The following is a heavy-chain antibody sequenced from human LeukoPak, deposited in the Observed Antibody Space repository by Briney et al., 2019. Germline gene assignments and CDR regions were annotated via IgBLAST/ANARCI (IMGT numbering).Heavy chain of an antibody. D-gene: IGHD3-10*01. J-gene: IGHJ3*02. V-gene: IGHV4-4*07. CDR3: ARVVIMVRGVIAYDAFDI. CDR2: IYTSGST. CDR1: GGSISSYY. Sequence: SETLSLTCTVSGGSISSYYWSWIRQPAGKGLEWIGRIYTSGSTNYNPSLKSRVTIPVDTSKNQFSLKLSSVTAADTAVYYCARVVIMVRGVIAYDAFDIWGQGTMVTVSS.